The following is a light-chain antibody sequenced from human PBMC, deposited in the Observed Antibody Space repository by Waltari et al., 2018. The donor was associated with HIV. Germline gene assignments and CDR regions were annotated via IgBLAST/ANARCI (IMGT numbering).Light chain of an antibody. CDR1: NIRSKS. J-gene: IGLJ1*01. CDR3: QVWERGGVRPYV. Sequence: SYDLSQAPSVSVAPGQTATITCEGNNIRSKSVHWYQQRPGQAPVLVIYNDKDRPSGSPDRFSGSNSGNTATLTIYRVEAGDEAAYVCQVWERGGVRPYVFGTGTKV. V-gene: IGLV3-21*01. CDR2: NDK.